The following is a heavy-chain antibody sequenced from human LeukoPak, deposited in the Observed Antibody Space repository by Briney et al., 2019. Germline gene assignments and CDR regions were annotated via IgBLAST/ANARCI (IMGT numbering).Heavy chain of an antibody. J-gene: IGHJ4*02. Sequence: GASVKVSCKASGYTFTSYAMHWVRQAPGQRLEWMGWINAGNGNTKYSQKLQGRVTITRDTSASTAYMELSSLRSEDTAVSYCARLSYSGYSLAALDSCGQGPRAPVSS. CDR3: ARLSYSGYSLAALDS. V-gene: IGHV1-3*01. CDR2: INAGNGNT. D-gene: IGHD5-12*01. CDR1: GYTFTSYA.